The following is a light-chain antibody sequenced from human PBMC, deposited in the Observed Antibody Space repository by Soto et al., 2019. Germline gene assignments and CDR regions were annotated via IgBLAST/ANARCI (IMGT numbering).Light chain of an antibody. J-gene: IGKJ1*01. Sequence: EIVLTQSPGTLSLSPGERATLSCRASQSVSSYLSWYQQKPGQAPRLLIYDASNRATGIPARFSGSGSGTDFTLTISSLEPEDFAVYYCQQRSNRPPSRAFGQGTKVDIK. CDR1: QSVSSY. CDR2: DAS. V-gene: IGKV3-11*01. CDR3: QQRSNRPPSRA.